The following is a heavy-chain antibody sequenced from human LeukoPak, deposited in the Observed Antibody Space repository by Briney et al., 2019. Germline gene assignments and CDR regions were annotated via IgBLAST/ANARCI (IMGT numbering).Heavy chain of an antibody. J-gene: IGHJ4*02. V-gene: IGHV4-59*01. Sequence: SETLSLTCTVSGGSISSYYWSWIRQPPGKGLEWIGYIYYSGSTNYNPSLKSRVTISVDASKNQFSLKLSSVTAADTAVYYCARVYCSGGSCYSGFDYWGQGTLVTVSS. CDR3: ARVYCSGGSCYSGFDY. D-gene: IGHD2-15*01. CDR1: GGSISSYY. CDR2: IYYSGST.